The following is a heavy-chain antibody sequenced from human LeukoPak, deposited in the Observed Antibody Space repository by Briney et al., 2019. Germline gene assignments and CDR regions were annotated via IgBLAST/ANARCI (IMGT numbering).Heavy chain of an antibody. J-gene: IGHJ4*02. CDR3: ARDWPYSSSSRPFDY. CDR1: GFTFSSYA. Sequence: GGSLRLSCSASGFTFSSYAMHWVRQAPGKGLEYVSAISSNGGSTYYADSVKGRFTISRDNSKNSVYLQMNSLRVEDTAVYYCARDWPYSSSSRPFDYWGQGTLVTVCS. V-gene: IGHV3-64*04. CDR2: ISSNGGST. D-gene: IGHD6-6*01.